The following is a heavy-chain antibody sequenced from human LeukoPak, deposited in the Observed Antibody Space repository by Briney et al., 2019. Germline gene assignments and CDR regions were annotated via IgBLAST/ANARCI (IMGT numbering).Heavy chain of an antibody. CDR2: LSGGGDST. CDR1: GFTFSSYA. CDR3: RGYDILTGYYTFDY. J-gene: IGHJ4*02. D-gene: IGHD3-9*01. Sequence: GGSLRLSCAASGFTFSSYAMSWVRQAPGKGLEWVSALSGGGDSTYYGASVKGRFTISRDNSKNTLFLQMNSLRAEDTAVYYCRGYDILTGYYTFDYWGQGILVTVSS. V-gene: IGHV3-23*01.